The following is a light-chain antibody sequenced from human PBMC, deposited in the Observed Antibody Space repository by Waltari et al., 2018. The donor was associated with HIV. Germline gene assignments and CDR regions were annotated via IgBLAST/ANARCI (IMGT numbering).Light chain of an antibody. CDR2: NDN. V-gene: IGLV3-25*03. CDR3: QSADSSVTYEVV. J-gene: IGLJ3*02. CDR1: ALAQQF. Sequence: SFDLRQAPALSVSPGQTARITCSGDALAQQFCYWYQQKPGQAPVLVIYNDNERPSGIPQRFSGPSSGTTATLTISGVQAEDEADYYCQSADSSVTYEVVFGGGTKLTVL.